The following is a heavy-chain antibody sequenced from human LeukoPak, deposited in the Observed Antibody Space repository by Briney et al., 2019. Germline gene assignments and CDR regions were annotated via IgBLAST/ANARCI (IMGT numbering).Heavy chain of an antibody. CDR1: GGSFSGYY. V-gene: IGHV4-34*01. CDR3: ARGNGYYYYYMDV. J-gene: IGHJ6*03. CDR2: INHSGST. D-gene: IGHD4-23*01. Sequence: SETLSLTCAVYGGSFSGYYWSWIRQPPGKGLEWIGEINHSGSTNYNPSLKSRVTTSVDTSKNQFSLKLSSVTAADTAVYYCARGNGYYYYYMDVWGKGTTVTVSS.